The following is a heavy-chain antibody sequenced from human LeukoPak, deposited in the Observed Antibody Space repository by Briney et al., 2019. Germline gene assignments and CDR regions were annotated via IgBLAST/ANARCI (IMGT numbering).Heavy chain of an antibody. D-gene: IGHD3-10*01. V-gene: IGHV3-23*01. CDR2: ISRRDDYT. J-gene: IGHJ4*02. CDR3: ANDYRSGSFHDF. Sequence: QSGGSLRLSCAASGFAFSSYAMSWVRQPPGKGLGWVSVISRRDDYTYYADSVKGRFTISRDNSKNTLYLQMNTLRAEDTAVYYCANDYRSGSFHDFWGRGTRATATS. CDR1: GFAFSSYA.